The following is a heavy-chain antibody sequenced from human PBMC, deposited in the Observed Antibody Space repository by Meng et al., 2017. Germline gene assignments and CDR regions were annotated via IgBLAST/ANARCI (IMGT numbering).Heavy chain of an antibody. D-gene: IGHD6-13*01. V-gene: IGHV3-21*01. J-gene: IGHJ5*02. CDR2: ISSSSSYI. CDR3: AREGANLHSGSWYLGWFDP. Sequence: GESLKISCAASGFTFSSYSMNWVRQAPGKGLEWVSSISSSSSYIYYADSVKGRFTISRDNSKNTLYLQMNSLRAEDTAVYYCAREGANLHSGSWYLGWFDPWGQGTLVTVSS. CDR1: GFTFSSYS.